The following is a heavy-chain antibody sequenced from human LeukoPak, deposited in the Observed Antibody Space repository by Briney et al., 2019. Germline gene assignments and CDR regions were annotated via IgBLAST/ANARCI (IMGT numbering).Heavy chain of an antibody. CDR1: GFTFSSYA. J-gene: IGHJ4*02. V-gene: IGHV3-30*01. Sequence: PGGSLRLSCAASGFTFSSYAMHWVRQAPGKGLEWVAVISYDGSNKYYADSVKGRFTISRDNSKNTLYLQMNSLRAEDTAVYYCASNSADDFWSGYSTWGQGTLVTVSS. CDR2: ISYDGSNK. CDR3: ASNSADDFWSGYST. D-gene: IGHD3-3*01.